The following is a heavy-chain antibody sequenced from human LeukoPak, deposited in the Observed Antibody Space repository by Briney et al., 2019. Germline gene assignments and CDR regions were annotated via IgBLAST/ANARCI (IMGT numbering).Heavy chain of an antibody. CDR2: ITSSGSDT. CDR1: GFTLNSFA. CDR3: ARDSREGYNWHLFFDY. D-gene: IGHD5-12*01. Sequence: PGGSLRLSRAASGFTLNSFAMSWVRRAPGKGLEWVSTITSSGSDTYYADSVKGRFTISRDTSKNTLYLQMSSLRAEDTAIYHCARDSREGYNWHLFFDYWGQGTLVTVSS. J-gene: IGHJ4*02. V-gene: IGHV3-23*01.